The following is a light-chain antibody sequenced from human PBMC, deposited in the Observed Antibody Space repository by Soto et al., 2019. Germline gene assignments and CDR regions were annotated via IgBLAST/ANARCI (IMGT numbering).Light chain of an antibody. CDR1: SSDVGSYNL. CDR3: CSYAGSSTSYV. V-gene: IGLV2-23*01. CDR2: EGS. Sequence: QSVLTQPASVSGSPGQSITISCTGTSSDVGSYNLVSWYQQHPGKAPKLMIYEGSKWPSGVSNRFTGSKSGNTASLTISGLQAEDEADYYCCSYAGSSTSYVFGTGTKLT. J-gene: IGLJ1*01.